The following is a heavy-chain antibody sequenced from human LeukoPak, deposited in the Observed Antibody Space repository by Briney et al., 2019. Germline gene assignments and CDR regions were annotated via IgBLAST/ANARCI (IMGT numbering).Heavy chain of an antibody. V-gene: IGHV1-18*01. CDR1: GYTFTSYG. CDR2: ISADNGNT. J-gene: IGHJ6*02. CDR3: ARDYDYGDYLLKHYYYYYGMDV. D-gene: IGHD4-17*01. Sequence: ASVKVSCKTSGYTFTSYGITWVRQAPGQGLEWMGWISADNGNTKYAQKVHGRVTMTTDTSTTTAYMELSSLRSEDTAVYYCARDYDYGDYLLKHYYYYYGMDVWGQGTTVTVSS.